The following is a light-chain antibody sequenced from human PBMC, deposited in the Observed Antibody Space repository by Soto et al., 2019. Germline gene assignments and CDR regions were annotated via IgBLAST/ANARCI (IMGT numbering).Light chain of an antibody. J-gene: IGKJ2*01. CDR3: QQYNNYPRT. V-gene: IGKV1-16*02. CDR1: QGINTY. Sequence: DIQMTQSPSSLSASVGDRVTITCRASQGINTYLAWFQQKPGTAPKSLIYAASSLQRGVPSKFSGSGSGTEFTLTINDLQPEDFATYYCQQYNNYPRTFGQGTKLEIK. CDR2: AAS.